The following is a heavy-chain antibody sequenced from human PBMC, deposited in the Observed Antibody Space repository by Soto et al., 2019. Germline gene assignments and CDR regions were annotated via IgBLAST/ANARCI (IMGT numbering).Heavy chain of an antibody. CDR1: GGSISSGGYY. D-gene: IGHD3-10*01. V-gene: IGHV4-31*03. CDR2: IYYSGST. J-gene: IGHJ4*02. CDR3: AMQGFGEANLDY. Sequence: QVQLQESGPGLVKPSQTLSLTCTVSGGSISSGGYYWSWIRQHPGKGLEWIGYIYYSGSTYYNPSLKRRVTISVDTSKNQFSLKLSSVTAADTAVYYCAMQGFGEANLDYWGQGTLVTVSS.